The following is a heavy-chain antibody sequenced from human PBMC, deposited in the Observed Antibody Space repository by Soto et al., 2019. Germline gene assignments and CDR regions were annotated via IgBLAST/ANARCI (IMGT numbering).Heavy chain of an antibody. Sequence: PGGSLRLSCAASGFTVSSNYMSWVRQAPGKGLEWVSVIYSGGSTYYADSVEGRFTISRDNSKNTLYLQMNSLRAEDTAVYYCARAAGPTDTYYDFWSGYYTVPFYFDYWGQGTLVTVSS. CDR3: ARAAGPTDTYYDFWSGYYTVPFYFDY. D-gene: IGHD3-3*01. J-gene: IGHJ4*02. V-gene: IGHV3-53*01. CDR2: IYSGGST. CDR1: GFTVSSNY.